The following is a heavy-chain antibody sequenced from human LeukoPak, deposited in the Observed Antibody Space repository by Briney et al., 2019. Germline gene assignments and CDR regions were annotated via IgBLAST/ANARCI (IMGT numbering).Heavy chain of an antibody. Sequence: SQTLSLTCTVSGGSISSGGYYWSWIRQHPGKGLEWIGYIYYSGSTYYNPSLKSRVTISVDTSKNQFSLKLSSVTAADTAVYYCASVYDSSGFYPFWGQGTLVTVSS. V-gene: IGHV4-31*03. CDR2: IYYSGST. J-gene: IGHJ4*02. D-gene: IGHD3-22*01. CDR3: ASVYDSSGFYPF. CDR1: GGSISSGGYY.